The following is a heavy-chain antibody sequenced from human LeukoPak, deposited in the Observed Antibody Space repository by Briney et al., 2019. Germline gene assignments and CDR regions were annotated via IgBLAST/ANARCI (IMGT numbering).Heavy chain of an antibody. Sequence: SETLSLTCAVYGGSFSGYYWSWIRQPPGNGLEWIGEINHSGSTNYNPSLKSRVTISVDTSKNQFSLKLSSVTAADTAVYYCARGPRMYYYGSGSYFYWGQGTLVTVSP. CDR2: INHSGST. D-gene: IGHD3-10*01. CDR3: ARGPRMYYYGSGSYFY. CDR1: GGSFSGYY. J-gene: IGHJ4*02. V-gene: IGHV4-34*01.